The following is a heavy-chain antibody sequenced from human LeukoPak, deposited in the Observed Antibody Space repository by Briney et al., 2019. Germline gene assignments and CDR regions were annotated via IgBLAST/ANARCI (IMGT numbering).Heavy chain of an antibody. J-gene: IGHJ6*03. V-gene: IGHV3-21*01. CDR1: GFTFSSYS. CDR3: ARGSTGYNMDV. Sequence: GGSLRLSCAASGFTFSSYSMIWVRQAPGKGLEWVSSISSSSSYIYYADSVKGRFTISRDNAKNSLYLQMNSLRAEDTAVYYCARGSTGYNMDVWGKGTTVTVSS. CDR2: ISSSSSYI.